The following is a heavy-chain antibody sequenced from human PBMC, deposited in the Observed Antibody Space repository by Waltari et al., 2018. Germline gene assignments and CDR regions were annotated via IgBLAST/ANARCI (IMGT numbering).Heavy chain of an antibody. Sequence: QLQLQESGPGLVKPSETLSLTCTVSGGSLSSSNYYWGWIRQPPGKGLEWIGSMYYSGSTNYNPSLKSRVTISVDTSKNQFSLKLRSVTAADTAVYYCASVNDYYDSSGFYMSLFDYWGQGTLVTVSS. CDR3: ASVNDYYDSSGFYMSLFDY. CDR2: MYYSGST. CDR1: GGSLSSSNYY. D-gene: IGHD3-22*01. J-gene: IGHJ4*02. V-gene: IGHV4-39*01.